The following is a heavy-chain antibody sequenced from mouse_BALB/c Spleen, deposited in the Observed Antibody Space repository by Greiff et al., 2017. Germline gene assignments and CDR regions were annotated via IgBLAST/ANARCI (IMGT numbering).Heavy chain of an antibody. CDR1: GFSLTSYG. J-gene: IGHJ4*01. CDR3: ARHRTARGRDYYAMDY. Sequence: QVQLQQSGPYLVAPSQSLSITCTVSGFSLTSYGVHWVRQPPGKGLEWLVVIWSDGSTTYNSALKSRLSISKDNSKSQVFLKMNSLQTDDTAMYYCARHRTARGRDYYAMDYWGQGTSVTVSS. D-gene: IGHD3-2*01. CDR2: IWSDGST. V-gene: IGHV2-6-2*01.